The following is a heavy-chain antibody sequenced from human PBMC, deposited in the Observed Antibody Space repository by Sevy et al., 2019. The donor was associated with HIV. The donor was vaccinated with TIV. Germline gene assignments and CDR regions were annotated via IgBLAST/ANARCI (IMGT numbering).Heavy chain of an antibody. D-gene: IGHD1-26*01. CDR1: GFIFSNAW. CDR2: IKSKADGGTP. CDR3: GYSEYGYYYDY. J-gene: IGHJ4*02. V-gene: IGHV3-15*01. Sequence: GGSLRLSCGASGFIFSNAWMSWVRQAPGKGLEWVGRIKSKADGGTPDYAAPVKGTFTISRDDSINTLYLQMNSLRTDDTAVYYCGYSEYGYYYDYWGQGTVVTVSS.